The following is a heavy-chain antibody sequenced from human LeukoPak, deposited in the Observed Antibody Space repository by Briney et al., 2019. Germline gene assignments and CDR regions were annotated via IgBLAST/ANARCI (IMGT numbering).Heavy chain of an antibody. V-gene: IGHV3-30*18. CDR2: ISYDGINK. Sequence: QPGRSLGLSCAASGFTFNIYGMDWVRQAPGKGLEWAAVISYDGINKYYADSVKGRFTISRDNSKNTLYLQMNSLRAEDTAVYYCAKDKFGGGIKTGTFDYWGQGTLVTVSS. J-gene: IGHJ4*02. CDR1: GFTFNIYG. D-gene: IGHD3-16*01. CDR3: AKDKFGGGIKTGTFDY.